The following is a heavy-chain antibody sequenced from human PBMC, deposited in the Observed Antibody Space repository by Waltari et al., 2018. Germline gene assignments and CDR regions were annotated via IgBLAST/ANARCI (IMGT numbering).Heavy chain of an antibody. V-gene: IGHV5-51*01. J-gene: IGHJ3*02. CDR3: ASVILCGGDCYGDAFDI. D-gene: IGHD2-21*02. CDR2: IYPGDSDT. CDR1: GSSFTSYW. Sequence: EVQLVQSGAEVKKPGESLKISCQGSGSSFTSYWIGWVRQLPGKGLEWMGIIYPGDSDTRYSPSFQGQVTISADKSISTAYLQWSSLKASDTAMYYCASVILCGGDCYGDAFDIWGQGTMVTVSS.